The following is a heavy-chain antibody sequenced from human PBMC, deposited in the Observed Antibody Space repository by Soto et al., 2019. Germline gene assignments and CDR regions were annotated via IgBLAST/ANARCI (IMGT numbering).Heavy chain of an antibody. V-gene: IGHV1-69*13. D-gene: IGHD6-13*01. CDR2: IIPIFGTA. Sequence: GXSVKDSFKASSGTFSSYAISWVRQAPVQGLEWMGGIIPIFGTANYAQKFQGRVTITADESTSTAYMELSSLRSEDTAVYYCASGSYSSSWYPYSYYGMDVWGQGTKVTVSS. J-gene: IGHJ6*02. CDR3: ASGSYSSSWYPYSYYGMDV. CDR1: SGTFSSYA.